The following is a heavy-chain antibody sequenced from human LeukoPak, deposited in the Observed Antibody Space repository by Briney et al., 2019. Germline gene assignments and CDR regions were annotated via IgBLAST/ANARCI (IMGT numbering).Heavy chain of an antibody. J-gene: IGHJ4*02. V-gene: IGHV4-59*08. Sequence: SETLSLTCTVSGGSISTYYWSWLRQPPGKGLEWIGYVSYSGSTNYNPSLKTLKSRVNMSVDTSKNQFSLKVSSVTAADTAVYYCARLQGRGDNYLDFWGQGALVTVSS. D-gene: IGHD7-27*01. CDR3: ARLQGRGDNYLDF. CDR2: VSYSGST. CDR1: GGSISTYY.